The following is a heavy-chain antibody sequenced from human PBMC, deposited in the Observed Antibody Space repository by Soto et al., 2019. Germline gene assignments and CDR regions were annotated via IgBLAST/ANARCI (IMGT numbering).Heavy chain of an antibody. J-gene: IGHJ6*03. CDR2: ISSSSSVI. D-gene: IGHD7-27*01. V-gene: IGHV3-48*01. Sequence: EVQLVESGGGLVQPGGSLRLSCATSGFILSDCAMNWVRQAPGKGLEWVSYISSSSSVIDYADSVEGRFTVSRANARNSLYQQMDSLRAEDTAVYYCAIDLSWGSNWYYYMDVWGKGTTVTVSS. CDR1: GFILSDCA. CDR3: AIDLSWGSNWYYYMDV.